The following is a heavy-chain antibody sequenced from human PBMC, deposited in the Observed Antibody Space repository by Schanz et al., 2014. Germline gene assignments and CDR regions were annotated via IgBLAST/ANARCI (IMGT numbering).Heavy chain of an antibody. CDR3: GRDYSGGALDY. Sequence: VQLAESGGGLVQPGGSLRLSCAASGFIFNDYYMNWIRQAPGKGLEWLSYISRDGTTSYYADSVKGRFTLSRDNSKNTMDLQMNSLRPEDTAVYYCGRDYSGGALDYWGQGTLVTVSS. CDR2: ISRDGTTS. D-gene: IGHD6-19*01. J-gene: IGHJ4*02. CDR1: GFIFNDYY. V-gene: IGHV3-11*04.